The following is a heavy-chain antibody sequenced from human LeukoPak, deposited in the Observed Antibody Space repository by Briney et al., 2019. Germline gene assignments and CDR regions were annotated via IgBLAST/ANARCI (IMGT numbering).Heavy chain of an antibody. Sequence: SQTLSLICTVSGDSISSGGSYWSWTRQHPGEGLEWIGYIYYSGTTNYNPSLKSRVTISVDTSKNQFSLKLSSVTAADTAVYYCARAACSSTSCYARYYYGMDVWGQGTTVTVSS. CDR2: IYYSGTT. CDR3: ARAACSSTSCYARYYYGMDV. CDR1: GDSISSGGSY. D-gene: IGHD2-2*01. V-gene: IGHV4-31*03. J-gene: IGHJ6*02.